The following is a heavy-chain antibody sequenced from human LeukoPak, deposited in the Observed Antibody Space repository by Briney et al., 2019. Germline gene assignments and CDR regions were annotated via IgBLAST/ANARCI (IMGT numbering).Heavy chain of an antibody. CDR3: ARDLRAGWTTALSN. Sequence: SETLPLTCTVTGGSINSYYWTWIRQPPGKGLEYIGYISYSGTTNYNPSLKGRVTISVDTSKNQFSLKLSSVTAADTAVYYCARDLRAGWTTALSNWGQGTLVTVSS. CDR1: GGSINSYY. J-gene: IGHJ4*02. D-gene: IGHD4-17*01. CDR2: ISYSGTT. V-gene: IGHV4-59*01.